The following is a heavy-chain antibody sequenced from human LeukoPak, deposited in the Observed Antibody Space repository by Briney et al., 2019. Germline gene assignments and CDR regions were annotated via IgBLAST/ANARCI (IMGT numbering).Heavy chain of an antibody. CDR2: VQFDGSDK. V-gene: IGHV3-30*02. D-gene: IGHD3-10*01. CDR3: ARALLWFGEPCGMDV. CDR1: GFSFSGYG. Sequence: PGGSLRLSCAASGFSFSGYGMHWVRQAPGKGLEWVATVQFDGSDKYYADSVKGRFTISRDNSKNMVHLQMSSLGPEDTAVYYCARALLWFGEPCGMDVWGQGTTVTVSS. J-gene: IGHJ6*02.